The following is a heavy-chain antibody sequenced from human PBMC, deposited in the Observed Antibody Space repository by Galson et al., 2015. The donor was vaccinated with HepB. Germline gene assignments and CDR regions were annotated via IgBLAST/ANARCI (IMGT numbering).Heavy chain of an antibody. D-gene: IGHD3-10*01. CDR2: ISSSSSYT. CDR3: ARARSVGIFDY. Sequence: SLRLSCAASGFTFSDYYMSWIRQAPGKGLEWVSYISSSSSYTNYADSVKGRFTISRDNAKNSLYLQMNSLRAEDTAVYYCARARSVGIFDYWGQGTLVTVSS. CDR1: GFTFSDYY. J-gene: IGHJ4*02. V-gene: IGHV3-11*06.